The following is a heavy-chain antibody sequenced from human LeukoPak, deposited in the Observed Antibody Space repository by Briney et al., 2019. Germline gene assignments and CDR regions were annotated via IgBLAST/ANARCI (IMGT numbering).Heavy chain of an antibody. CDR2: INPNSGGT. J-gene: IGHJ6*03. D-gene: IGHD3-3*01. CDR1: GYTFTGYY. V-gene: IGHV1-2*02. Sequence: ASVKVSCKASGYTFTGYYMHWVRQAPGQGLEWMGWINPNSGGTNYAQKFQGRVTMTRDTSISTAYMELSRLRSDDTAVYYCARHPPRYFGVVTDYYYMDVWGKGTTVTVSS. CDR3: ARHPPRYFGVVTDYYYMDV.